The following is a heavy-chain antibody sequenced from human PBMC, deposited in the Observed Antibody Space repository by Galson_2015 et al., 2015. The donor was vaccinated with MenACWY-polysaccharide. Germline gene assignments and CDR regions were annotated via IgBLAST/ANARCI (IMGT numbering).Heavy chain of an antibody. CDR3: ARGYSAYD. D-gene: IGHD5-12*01. CDR2: IKSDGSST. Sequence: SLRLSCAASGFTFSTYWMHWVRQAPGKGLVWVSRIKSDGSSTNYADSVKGRFTISRDNAKNTLYLQMNSLRAEDTALYYCARGYSAYDWGQPTLGTVSA. V-gene: IGHV3-74*01. CDR1: GFTFSTYW. J-gene: IGHJ4*02.